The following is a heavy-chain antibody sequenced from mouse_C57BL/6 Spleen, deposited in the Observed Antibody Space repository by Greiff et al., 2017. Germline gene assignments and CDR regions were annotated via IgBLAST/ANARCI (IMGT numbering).Heavy chain of an antibody. J-gene: IGHJ4*01. CDR3: ARRHPGLYYGNAMDY. Sequence: QVQLKQSGAELMKPGASVKLSCKATGYTFTGSWIEWGKQRPGHGLEGIGELLPGSGSNNHNEKFKGKATFTADTSSTTAYMQRSSLTTEDSAIYYCARRHPGLYYGNAMDYWGQGTSVTVSS. CDR2: LLPGSGSN. CDR1: GYTFTGSW. V-gene: IGHV1-9*01. D-gene: IGHD2-1*01.